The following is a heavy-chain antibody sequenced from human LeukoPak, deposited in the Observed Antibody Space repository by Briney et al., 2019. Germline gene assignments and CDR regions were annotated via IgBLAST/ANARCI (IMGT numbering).Heavy chain of an antibody. CDR1: GFTFSNHY. D-gene: IGHD6-19*01. CDR2: IDPNGRYT. J-gene: IGHJ6*02. CDR3: VRGSTDWNGMDV. Sequence: PGGSLRLFCAASGFTFSNHYMHWVRQAPGKGLVSVSRIDPNGRYTSYADSVKGRFTISRDNAKNTLYLQMNTLGAEDTALYYCVRGSTDWNGMDVWGQGTTVTVSS. V-gene: IGHV3-74*01.